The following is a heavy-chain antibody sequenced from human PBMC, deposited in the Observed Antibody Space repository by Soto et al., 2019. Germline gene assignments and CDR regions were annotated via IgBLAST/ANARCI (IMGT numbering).Heavy chain of an antibody. D-gene: IGHD3-22*01. Sequence: ESLKISCKGSGYSFAGYWITWVRQKPGKGLEWMGRIDPSDSQTYYSPSFRGHVTISVTKSITTVFLQWSSLRASDTAMYYCARQIYDSDTGPNFQYYFDSWGPGTPVTVSS. CDR1: GYSFAGYW. V-gene: IGHV5-10-1*01. J-gene: IGHJ4*02. CDR3: ARQIYDSDTGPNFQYYFDS. CDR2: IDPSDSQT.